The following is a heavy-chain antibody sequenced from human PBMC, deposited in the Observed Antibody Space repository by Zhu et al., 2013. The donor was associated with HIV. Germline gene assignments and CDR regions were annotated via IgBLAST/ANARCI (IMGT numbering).Heavy chain of an antibody. D-gene: IGHD1-26*01. CDR1: GGTFSSYA. CDR2: IIPIFGTA. J-gene: IGHJ6*03. V-gene: IGHV1-69*01. CDR3: ARGIGGYPVYYYYYMDV. Sequence: QVQLVQSGAEVKKPGSSVKVSCKASGGTFSSYAISWVRQAPGQGLEWMGGIIPIFGTANYAQKFQGRVTITADESTSTAYMELSSLRSEDTAVYYCARGIGGYPVYYYYYMDVWGKGTTVTVSS.